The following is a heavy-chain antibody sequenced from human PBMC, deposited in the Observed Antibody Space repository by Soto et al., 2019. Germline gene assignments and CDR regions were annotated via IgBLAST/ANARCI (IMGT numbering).Heavy chain of an antibody. V-gene: IGHV1-69*06. Sequence: ASVKVSCKASGGTFSSYAISWVRQAPGQGLEWMGGIIPIFGTANYAQKFQGRVTITADKSTSTAYMELSSLRSEDTAVYYCARVRKAIVIDYYYGMDVWGQGTTVTVSS. CDR2: IIPIFGTA. CDR1: GGTFSSYA. J-gene: IGHJ6*02. CDR3: ARVRKAIVIDYYYGMDV. D-gene: IGHD3-16*02.